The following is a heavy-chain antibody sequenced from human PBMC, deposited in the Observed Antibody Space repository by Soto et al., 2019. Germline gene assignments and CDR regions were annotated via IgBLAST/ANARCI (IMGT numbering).Heavy chain of an antibody. Sequence: GGSLRLSCAGSGFAFSGSTIHWVRQASGKGLEWVGRIRSKANSYATAYAASVKGRFIISRDDSKTTAYLQMSSLKIEDTAVYYCARDLRIVVVPAATNYGMDVWGQGTTVTVSS. D-gene: IGHD2-2*01. CDR3: ARDLRIVVVPAATNYGMDV. J-gene: IGHJ6*02. CDR2: IRSKANSYAT. V-gene: IGHV3-73*01. CDR1: GFAFSGST.